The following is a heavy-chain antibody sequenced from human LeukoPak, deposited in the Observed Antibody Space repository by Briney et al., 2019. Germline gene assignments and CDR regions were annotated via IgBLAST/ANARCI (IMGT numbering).Heavy chain of an antibody. D-gene: IGHD1-7*01. Sequence: GESLKISCKGSGYRFTSSWIGWVRQMPGKGLEWMGIIYPGDSDTRYSPSFQGQVTISADKSISTAYLQWSSLKASDTAMYYCARGRPVLQLLWGAFDIWGQGTMVTVYS. CDR2: IYPGDSDT. V-gene: IGHV5-51*01. CDR3: ARGRPVLQLLWGAFDI. CDR1: GYRFTSSW. J-gene: IGHJ3*02.